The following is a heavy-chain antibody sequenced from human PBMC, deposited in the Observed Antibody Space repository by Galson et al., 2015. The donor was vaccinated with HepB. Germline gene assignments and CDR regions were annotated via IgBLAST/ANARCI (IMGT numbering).Heavy chain of an antibody. CDR1: GFTFSSYS. J-gene: IGHJ3*02. CDR3: ARDRPWPDTAMVPDAFDI. CDR2: ISSSSSYI. Sequence: LRLSCAASGFTFSSYSMNWVRQAPGKGLEWVSSISSSSSYIYYADSVKGRFTISRDNAKNSLYLQMNSLRAEDTAVYYCARDRPWPDTAMVPDAFDIWGQGTMVTVSS. D-gene: IGHD5-18*01. V-gene: IGHV3-21*01.